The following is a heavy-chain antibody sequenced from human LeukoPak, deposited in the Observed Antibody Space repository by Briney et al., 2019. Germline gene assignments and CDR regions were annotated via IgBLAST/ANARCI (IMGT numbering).Heavy chain of an antibody. D-gene: IGHD6-13*01. J-gene: IGHJ4*02. V-gene: IGHV1-46*01. Sequence: ASVKVSCKASGYTFTSYYMHWVRQAPGQGLEWMAIINPSGGSTNYAQKFQGRVTMTRDTSTRTVYMELSSLRSEDTAVYYCARAQQGYSSSWPIDYWGQGTLVTVSS. CDR3: ARAQQGYSSSWPIDY. CDR2: INPSGGST. CDR1: GYTFTSYY.